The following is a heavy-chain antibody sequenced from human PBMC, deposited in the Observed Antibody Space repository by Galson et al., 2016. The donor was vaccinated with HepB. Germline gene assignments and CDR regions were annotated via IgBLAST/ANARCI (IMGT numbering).Heavy chain of an antibody. CDR1: GGSISSSSYY. CDR2: IYYSWTT. V-gene: IGHV4-39*07. D-gene: IGHD4-17*01. Sequence: SETLSLTCNVSGGSISSSSYYWGWIRQPPGRGLEWIGTIYYSWTTYYNPSLKSRVTISVDTLKNQFSLKLSSVTAADTAVYYCAEMTTVTAFDYWGQGTLVTVSS. J-gene: IGHJ4*02. CDR3: AEMTTVTAFDY.